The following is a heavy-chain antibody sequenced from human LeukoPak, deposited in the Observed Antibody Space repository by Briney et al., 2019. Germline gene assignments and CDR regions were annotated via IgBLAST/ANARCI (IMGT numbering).Heavy chain of an antibody. J-gene: IGHJ3*02. V-gene: IGHV3-23*01. CDR1: GFTFSNYA. CDR3: AKGYLRLTFGAFHI. CDR2: ISGSGDTT. Sequence: GGSLRLSCAASGFTFSNYAMSWVRQAPGKGLESVASISGSGDTTYSADFVKGRFTISRDNSKNTLYLQMNSLRADGTAVYYCAKGYLRLTFGAFHIWGQGTMVTVSS. D-gene: IGHD3-3*01.